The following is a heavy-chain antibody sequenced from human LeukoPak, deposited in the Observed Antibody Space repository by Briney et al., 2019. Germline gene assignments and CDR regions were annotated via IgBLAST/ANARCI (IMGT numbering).Heavy chain of an antibody. CDR1: GYTFTGYY. Sequence: ASVKVSCKASGYTFTGYYMHWVRQAPGQGLEWMGWNNPNSGGTNYAQKFQGRVTMTRDTSISTAYMELSRLRSDDTAVYYCARGVRIAVARGRYYFDYWGQGTLVTVSS. J-gene: IGHJ4*02. V-gene: IGHV1-2*02. CDR2: NNPNSGGT. CDR3: ARGVRIAVARGRYYFDY. D-gene: IGHD6-19*01.